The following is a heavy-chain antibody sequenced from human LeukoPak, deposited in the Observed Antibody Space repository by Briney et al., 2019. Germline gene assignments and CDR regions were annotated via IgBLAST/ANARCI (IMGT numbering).Heavy chain of an antibody. CDR2: ISSSGSTI. Sequence: GGSLRLSCAASGFTFSSYEMNGVRQAPGEGLEWVSYISSSGSTIYYADSVKGRFTIPRDNAKSSLYLQMNCLRAEDTAVYYCARDLGYCSGGSCYSWFDPWGQGTLVTVSS. V-gene: IGHV3-48*03. CDR3: ARDLGYCSGGSCYSWFDP. J-gene: IGHJ5*02. CDR1: GFTFSSYE. D-gene: IGHD2-15*01.